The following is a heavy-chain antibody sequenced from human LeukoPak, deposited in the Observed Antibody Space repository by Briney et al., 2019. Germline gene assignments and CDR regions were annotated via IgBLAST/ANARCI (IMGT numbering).Heavy chain of an antibody. D-gene: IGHD3-10*01. V-gene: IGHV3-7*01. CDR1: GFTFSSYW. CDR3: ARESYYGSGSPTFYFDY. CDR2: IKQDGSEK. J-gene: IGHJ4*02. Sequence: GGSLRLSCAASGFTFSSYWMSWVRQAPGKGLEWVANIKQDGSEKYYVDSVKGRFTISRDNAKSSLYLQMNSLRAEDTAVYYCARESYYGSGSPTFYFDYWGQGTLVTVSS.